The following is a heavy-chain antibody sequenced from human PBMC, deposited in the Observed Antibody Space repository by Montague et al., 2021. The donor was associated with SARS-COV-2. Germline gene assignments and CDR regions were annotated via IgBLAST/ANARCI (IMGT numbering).Heavy chain of an antibody. D-gene: IGHD5-18*01. J-gene: IGHJ4*02. V-gene: IGHV4-39*01. Sequence: SETLSLTCTVTGGPISGSSDYWGWNRQSPGKGLEWNTSDDYSGNXNYSPTLKSRLTISVDTYKNQFSLKLNAATAAGTALYYCARREYSYGWGDWGQGTLVTVSS. CDR1: GGPISGSSDY. CDR3: ARREYSYGWGD. CDR2: DDYSGNX.